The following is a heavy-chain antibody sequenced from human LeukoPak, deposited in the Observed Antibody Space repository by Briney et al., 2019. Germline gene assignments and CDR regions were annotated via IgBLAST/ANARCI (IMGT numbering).Heavy chain of an antibody. D-gene: IGHD5-12*01. CDR1: GFSFSSYG. CDR3: AKNGPGVATAFDY. Sequence: GGSLILSCASSGFSFSSYGMHLVRQAPGKGLEWVAIISYDGSNKYYADSVKGRITISRDNYKNTLYMQMNSMRAEGTAVYYCAKNGPGVATAFDYWGQGTLVTVSS. V-gene: IGHV3-30*18. J-gene: IGHJ4*02. CDR2: ISYDGSNK.